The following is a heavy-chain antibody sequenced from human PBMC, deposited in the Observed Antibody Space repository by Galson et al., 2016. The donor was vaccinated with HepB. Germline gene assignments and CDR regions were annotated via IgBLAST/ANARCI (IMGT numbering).Heavy chain of an antibody. J-gene: IGHJ4*02. V-gene: IGHV3-53*01. CDR1: GFTVSGNY. Sequence: SLRLSCAASGFTVSGNYLTWVRQAPGRAPERVSIIYSGGGTYYADSVKGRFTISRDSSKNTMYLQMNSLRVEDTAVYYCARALWGQSCSSTSCVTGGLDYWGPGTLVTVSS. CDR2: IYSGGGT. CDR3: ARALWGQSCSSTSCVTGGLDY. D-gene: IGHD2-2*01.